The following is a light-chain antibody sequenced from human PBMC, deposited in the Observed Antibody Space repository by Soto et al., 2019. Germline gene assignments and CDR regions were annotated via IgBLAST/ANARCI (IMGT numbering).Light chain of an antibody. CDR3: AAWDDSLSGYF. CDR2: DVS. J-gene: IGLJ1*01. CDR1: NSDVGGYNY. Sequence: QSALTQPASVSGSPGQSITISCTGSNSDVGGYNYVSWYQQYPGKPPKLMIYDVSNRPSGVSHRFSGSKSGYTASLTISGLQAEDESHYYCAAWDDSLSGYFFGTGTKLTVL. V-gene: IGLV2-14*03.